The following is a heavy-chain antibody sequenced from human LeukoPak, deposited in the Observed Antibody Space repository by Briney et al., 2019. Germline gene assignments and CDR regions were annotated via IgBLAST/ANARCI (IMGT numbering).Heavy chain of an antibody. CDR3: ARDQYSSSWTPYY. CDR1: GYTFSSYW. CDR2: IKQDGSEK. Sequence: GRSLRLSCAASGYTFSSYWMSGVRQAPGKGLEWMANIKQDGSEKYYVASVKGRFTISRDNAKNSLYLQMNSLRAEDTAVYYCARDQYSSSWTPYYWGQGTLVTVSS. V-gene: IGHV3-7*05. J-gene: IGHJ4*02. D-gene: IGHD6-13*01.